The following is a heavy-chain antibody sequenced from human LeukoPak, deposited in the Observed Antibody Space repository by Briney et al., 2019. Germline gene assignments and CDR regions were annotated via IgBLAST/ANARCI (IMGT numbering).Heavy chain of an antibody. CDR3: AIFRTGARGPGYSSGWYFFDY. J-gene: IGHJ4*02. CDR1: GFTFSSYW. Sequence: PGGSLRLSCAASGFTFSSYWMHWVRQAPGKGLVWVSRINRDGRSTSYADSVRGRFTISRDNAKNTLYLQMNSLRAEDTAVYYCAIFRTGARGPGYSSGWYFFDYWGQGTLVTVSS. D-gene: IGHD6-19*01. CDR2: INRDGRST. V-gene: IGHV3-74*01.